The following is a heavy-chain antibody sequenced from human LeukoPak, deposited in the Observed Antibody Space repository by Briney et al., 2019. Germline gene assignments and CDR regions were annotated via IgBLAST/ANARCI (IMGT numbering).Heavy chain of an antibody. CDR1: GGSISSSSYY. CDR3: ARRLNRYYYGSGSYYNGYYMDV. CDR2: IYYSGST. J-gene: IGHJ6*03. D-gene: IGHD3-10*01. Sequence: SETLSLTCTVSGGSISSSSYYWGWIRQPPGKGLERIGSIYYSGSTYYNPSLKSRVTISVDTSKNQYSLKLSSVTAADTAVYYCARRLNRYYYGSGSYYNGYYMDVWGKGTTVTISS. V-gene: IGHV4-39*01.